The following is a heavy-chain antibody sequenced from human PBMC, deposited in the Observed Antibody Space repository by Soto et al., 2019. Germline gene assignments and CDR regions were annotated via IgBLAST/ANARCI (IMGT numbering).Heavy chain of an antibody. CDR3: GRHGDFWSGNWFDP. J-gene: IGHJ5*02. CDR1: GGSISSSNYY. D-gene: IGHD3-3*01. Sequence: QLQLQESGPGLVKPSETLSLTCTVSGGSISSSNYYWGWIRQPPGKGLEWIGSIYYSGTTYYNPSLKSRVTISVDTSKNQFSLRLSSVTAADTAVYYCGRHGDFWSGNWFDPWGQGTLVTVSS. CDR2: IYYSGTT. V-gene: IGHV4-39*01.